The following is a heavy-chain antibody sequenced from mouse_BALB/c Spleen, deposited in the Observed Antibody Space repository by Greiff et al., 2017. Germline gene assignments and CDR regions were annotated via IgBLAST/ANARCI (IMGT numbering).Heavy chain of an antibody. D-gene: IGHD2-3*01. CDR1: GFTFSSYT. V-gene: IGHV5-6-4*01. CDR3: TRERWPREGYYAMDY. CDR2: ISSGGSYT. Sequence: EVQRVESGGGLVKPGGSLKLSCAASGFTFSSYTMSWVRQTPEKRLEWVATISSGGSYTYYPDSVKGRFTISRDNAKNTLYLQMSSLKSEDTAMYYCTRERWPREGYYAMDYWGQGTSVTVSS. J-gene: IGHJ4*01.